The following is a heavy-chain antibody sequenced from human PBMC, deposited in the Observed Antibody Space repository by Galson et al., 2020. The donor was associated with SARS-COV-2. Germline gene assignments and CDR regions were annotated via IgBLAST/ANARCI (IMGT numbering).Heavy chain of an antibody. V-gene: IGHV1-18*01. CDR1: GYTFNTYG. CDR2: ISPNSGNT. D-gene: IGHD3-3*01. J-gene: IGHJ3*02. Sequence: ASVKVSCKSSGYTFNTYGISWVRQAPGQGLERMGWISPNSGNTYYAQKFQGRVTLTRDKFTSTVYMDLRGLTSDDTAVCYCARDWSTSRRGAFDIWGQGTQVTVSS. CDR3: ARDWSTSRRGAFDI.